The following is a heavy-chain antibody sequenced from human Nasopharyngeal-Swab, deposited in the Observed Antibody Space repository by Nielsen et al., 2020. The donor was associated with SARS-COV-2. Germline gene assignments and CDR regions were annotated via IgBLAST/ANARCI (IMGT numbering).Heavy chain of an antibody. J-gene: IGHJ4*02. CDR1: GGSISSGGYY. CDR2: IYYSGST. Sequence: SETLSLTCTVSGGSISSGGYYWSWIRQHPGKGPEWIGYIYYSGSTYYNPSLKSRVTISVDTSKNQFSLKLSSVTAADTAVYYCARDLLEHGRFDYWGQGTLVTVSS. V-gene: IGHV4-31*03. CDR3: ARDLLEHGRFDY. D-gene: IGHD3-3*01.